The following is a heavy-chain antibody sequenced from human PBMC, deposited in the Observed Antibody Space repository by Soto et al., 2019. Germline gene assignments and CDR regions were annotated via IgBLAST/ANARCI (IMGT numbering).Heavy chain of an antibody. CDR2: ISYTGSA. CDR1: GGSISTFS. V-gene: IGHV4-59*13. CDR3: AGDRYSTTWSAY. Sequence: SETLSLTCTVSGGSISTFSWSWIRQPPGKGLEWIGNISYTGSASYNPSLKSRVTISVDTSKDQFSLKLNSVTPADTAVYYCAGDRYSTTWSAYWGQGTLVTVSS. D-gene: IGHD5-12*01. J-gene: IGHJ4*02.